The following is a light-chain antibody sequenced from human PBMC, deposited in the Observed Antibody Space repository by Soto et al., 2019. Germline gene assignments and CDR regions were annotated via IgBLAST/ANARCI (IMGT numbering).Light chain of an antibody. CDR2: EVT. V-gene: IGLV2-14*01. J-gene: IGLJ1*01. Sequence: QSALTQPASVSGSPGQSITISCIGTRTDIGGYNFVSWFQQHPGKAPKLIIFEVTNRPSGVSNRFSGSKSGNTASLTISGLQPADEANYYCNSYTSTNPYVFGSGTKVTVL. CDR3: NSYTSTNPYV. CDR1: RTDIGGYNF.